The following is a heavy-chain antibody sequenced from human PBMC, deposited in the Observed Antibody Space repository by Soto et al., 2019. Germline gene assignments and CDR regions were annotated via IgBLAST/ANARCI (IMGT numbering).Heavy chain of an antibody. CDR1: GFTFSSYG. CDR2: IWYDGSNK. J-gene: IGHJ3*02. CDR3: ARGPNIVATIGAFDI. V-gene: IGHV3-33*01. D-gene: IGHD5-12*01. Sequence: PGVSLRLSCAASGFTFSSYGMHWVRQAPGKGLEWVAVIWYDGSNKYYADSVKGRFTISRDNSKNTLYLQMNSLRAEDTAVYYCARGPNIVATIGAFDIWGQGTMVTVSS.